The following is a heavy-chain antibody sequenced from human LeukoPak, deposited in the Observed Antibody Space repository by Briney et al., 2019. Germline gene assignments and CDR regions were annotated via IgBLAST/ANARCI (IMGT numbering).Heavy chain of an antibody. CDR2: ISAYNGNT. CDR1: GYTFTSYG. D-gene: IGHD1-1*01. J-gene: IGHJ4*02. Sequence: ASXKVSCKASGYTFTSYGISWVRQAPGQGRGWMGWISAYNGNTNYAQKLQGRVTMTTDTSTSTAYMELRSLRSDDTAVYYCARAGAVRLFDYWGQGTLVTVSS. CDR3: ARAGAVRLFDY. V-gene: IGHV1-18*01.